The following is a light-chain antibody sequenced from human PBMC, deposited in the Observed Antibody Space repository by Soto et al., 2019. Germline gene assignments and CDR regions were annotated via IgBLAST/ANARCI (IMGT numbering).Light chain of an antibody. CDR2: DTS. V-gene: IGKV3-15*01. CDR1: QSVSSSD. J-gene: IGKJ4*01. Sequence: EVVLTQSPGTLSLSPGARAPLSCRARQSVSSSDLAWYQQNPGQTPRLLIYDTSTRATGVPTRFSGSRSGAEFSLTINSVQSEESADYCGQPYNDGPRTVGGGTRLEIK. CDR3: QPYNDGPRT.